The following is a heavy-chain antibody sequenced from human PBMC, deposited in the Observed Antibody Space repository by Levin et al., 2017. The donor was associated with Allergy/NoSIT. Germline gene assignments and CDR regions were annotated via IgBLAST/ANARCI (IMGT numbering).Heavy chain of an antibody. CDR1: GFTFSNYG. CDR2: IWYDGSNK. CDR3: ARTRGHSKTGAFDI. J-gene: IGHJ3*02. V-gene: IGHV3-33*01. D-gene: IGHD4-11*01. Sequence: GGSLRLSCAASGFTFSNYGMHWVRQAPGKGLEWVAVIWYDGSNKYSTDSVKGRFTIFRDNSKNTLYLQMNSLRAEDTAVYYCARTRGHSKTGAFDIWGQGTMVTVSS.